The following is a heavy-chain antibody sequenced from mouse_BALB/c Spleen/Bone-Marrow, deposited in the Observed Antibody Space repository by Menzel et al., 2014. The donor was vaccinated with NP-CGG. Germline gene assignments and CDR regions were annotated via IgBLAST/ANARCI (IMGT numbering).Heavy chain of an antibody. CDR2: ILPGSGNT. Sequence: VQLQQSGAELMKPGASVKISCKATGYTFSSYWIEWVKQRPGHGLEWIGEILPGSGNTNYNEKLKGKATFTADTSSNTAYMQLSSLTSEDSAVYYCAREDITTVVEMDYWGQGTSVTVSS. V-gene: IGHV1-9*01. D-gene: IGHD1-1*01. J-gene: IGHJ4*01. CDR3: AREDITTVVEMDY. CDR1: GYTFSSYW.